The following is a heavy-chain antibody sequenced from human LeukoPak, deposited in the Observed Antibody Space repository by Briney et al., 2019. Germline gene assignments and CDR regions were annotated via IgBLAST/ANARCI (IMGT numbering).Heavy chain of an antibody. CDR3: ARGWDYDFWSGYPYYYYGMDV. CDR1: GGSFSGYY. Sequence: SETLSLTCAVYGGSFSGYYWSWIRQPPGKGLEWIGEINHSGSTNYNPSLKSRVTISVDTSKNQFSLKLSSVTAADTAVYHCARGWDYDFWSGYPYYYYGMDVWGQGTTVTVSS. V-gene: IGHV4-34*01. J-gene: IGHJ6*02. D-gene: IGHD3-3*01. CDR2: INHSGST.